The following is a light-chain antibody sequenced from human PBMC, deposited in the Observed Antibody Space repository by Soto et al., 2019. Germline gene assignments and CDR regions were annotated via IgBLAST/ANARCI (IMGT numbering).Light chain of an antibody. CDR2: DAS. CDR3: QQRSDWPPYT. V-gene: IGKV3D-20*02. Sequence: EIVLTQSPGILSLSPGERATLSCRASQSVRRTYLAWYQQKPGQAPRLVIYDASSRATGIPDRFSGSGSGTDFTLTISRMEPEDFAVYYCQQRSDWPPYTFGQGTKVEHK. CDR1: QSVRRTY. J-gene: IGKJ2*01.